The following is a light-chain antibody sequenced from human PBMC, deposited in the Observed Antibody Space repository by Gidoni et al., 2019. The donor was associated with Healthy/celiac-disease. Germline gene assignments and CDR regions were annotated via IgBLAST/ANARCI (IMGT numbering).Light chain of an antibody. V-gene: IGKV1-33*01. CDR3: QQYDNLLPFT. CDR2: DAS. Sequence: DIQMTQSPSSLSASVGDRVTITCQASQDISNYLNWYQQKPGKAPKLLIYDASNVETGVPSRFSGSGSGTDFTFTISSLQPEDIATYYCQQYDNLLPFTFGPGTKVDIK. J-gene: IGKJ3*01. CDR1: QDISNY.